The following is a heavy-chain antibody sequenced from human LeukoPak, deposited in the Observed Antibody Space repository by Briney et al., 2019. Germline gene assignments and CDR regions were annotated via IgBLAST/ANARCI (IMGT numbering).Heavy chain of an antibody. J-gene: IGHJ6*03. V-gene: IGHV3-23*01. CDR3: AKDQITMVRGVIITDYYMDV. CDR1: GFTFSIYA. D-gene: IGHD3-10*01. Sequence: GGSLRLSCAASGFTFSIYAMSWVRQAPGKGLEWVSGISGSGGSTFYADSVKGRFTISRDNSKNTVYLQMNSLRAEDTAVYYCAKDQITMVRGVIITDYYMDVWGKGTTVTVSS. CDR2: ISGSGGST.